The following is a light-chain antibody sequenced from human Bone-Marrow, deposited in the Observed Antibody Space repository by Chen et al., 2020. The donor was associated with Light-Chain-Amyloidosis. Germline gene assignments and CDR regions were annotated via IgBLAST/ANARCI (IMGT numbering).Light chain of an antibody. CDR1: ESLLYRDGDTY. V-gene: IGKV2-30*01. Sequence: DVVLTQSPLSLPVTPGQPASISCRSSESLLYRDGDTYLSWFHQRPGQSPRRLIYGVSKRDSGVPDRFSGSGSGALFTLKISRVQADDVGVYYCMQGTHWPMTFGPGTRLEIK. CDR2: GVS. J-gene: IGKJ5*01. CDR3: MQGTHWPMT.